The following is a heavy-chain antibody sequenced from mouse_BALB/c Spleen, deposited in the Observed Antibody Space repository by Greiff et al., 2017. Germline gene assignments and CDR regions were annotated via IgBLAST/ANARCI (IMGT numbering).Heavy chain of an antibody. J-gene: IGHJ3*01. V-gene: IGHV3-6*02. CDR1: GYSITSGYY. Sequence: ESGPGLVKPSQSLSLTCSVTGYSITSGYYWNWIRQFPGNKLEWMGYISYDGSNNYNPSLKNRISITRDTSKNQFFLKLNSVTTEDTATYYCARDQKGLITTVVGPFAYWGQGTLVTVSA. CDR2: ISYDGSN. CDR3: ARDQKGLITTVVGPFAY. D-gene: IGHD1-1*01.